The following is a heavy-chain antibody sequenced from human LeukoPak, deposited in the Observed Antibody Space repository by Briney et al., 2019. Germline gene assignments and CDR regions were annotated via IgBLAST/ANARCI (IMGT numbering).Heavy chain of an antibody. Sequence: SETLSLTCTVSGGSIRGDNWSWIRKPAGKGLEWLGHIYSSGSTNYNPSLKSRVTMSVDTSKNQFSLKLSSVTAADTAVYYCARGSGSYDSWGQGTLVTVSS. V-gene: IGHV4-4*07. D-gene: IGHD1-26*01. CDR3: ARGSGSYDS. J-gene: IGHJ5*01. CDR2: IYSSGST. CDR1: GGSIRGDN.